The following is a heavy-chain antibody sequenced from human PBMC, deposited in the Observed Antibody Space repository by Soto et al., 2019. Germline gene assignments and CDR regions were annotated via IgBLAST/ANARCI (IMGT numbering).Heavy chain of an antibody. CDR3: AKDQHCLSTSCHHSSRLLEALPQNDFLSGWTYYYGSGSYYKGGAFDI. D-gene: IGHD3-10*01. Sequence: GGSLRLSCAASGFTFSSYAMSWVRQAPGKGLEWVSAISGSGGSTYYADSVKGRFTISRDNSKNTLYLQMNSLRAEDTAVYYCAKDQHCLSTSCHHSSRLLEALPQNDFLSGWTYYYGSGSYYKGGAFDIWGQGTMVTVSS. CDR2: ISGSGGST. CDR1: GFTFSSYA. V-gene: IGHV3-23*01. J-gene: IGHJ3*02.